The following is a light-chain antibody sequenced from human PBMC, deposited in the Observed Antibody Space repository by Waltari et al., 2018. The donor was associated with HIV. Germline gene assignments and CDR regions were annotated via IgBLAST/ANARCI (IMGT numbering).Light chain of an antibody. CDR3: CSYAGSDTFVL. CDR2: DVS. J-gene: IGLJ2*01. Sequence: QSALTQPRSVSGSPGQSVTIPCTGTSSDVGGYDYVSWYQQHPGQAPKLIIYDVSKMPSVVPYRFSCSKSGNTASLTISGLQAEDEADYYCCSYAGSDTFVLFGGGTKVTVL. V-gene: IGLV2-11*01. CDR1: SSDVGGYDY.